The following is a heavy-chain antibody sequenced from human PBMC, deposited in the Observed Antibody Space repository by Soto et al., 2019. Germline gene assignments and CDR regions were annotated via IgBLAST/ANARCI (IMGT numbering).Heavy chain of an antibody. J-gene: IGHJ4*02. CDR2: ISGSGGST. V-gene: IGHV3-23*01. D-gene: IGHD5-18*01. Sequence: PGGSLTLSCAASGFTFSSYALSWVCQAPGKGLEWVSAISGSGGSTYYADPVMGRFTISRDNSKNTLYLQMNSLRAEATAAYYCAKEPADTAMARGNYWGQGTLVTVSS. CDR1: GFTFSSYA. CDR3: AKEPADTAMARGNY.